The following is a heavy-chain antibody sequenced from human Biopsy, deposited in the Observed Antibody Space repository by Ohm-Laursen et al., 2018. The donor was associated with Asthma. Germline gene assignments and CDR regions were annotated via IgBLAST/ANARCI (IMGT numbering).Heavy chain of an antibody. Sequence: SLRLSCTAPGFTFSSYWMSWVRQAPGKGLEWVANIKQDGSEKYYVDSVKGRFTISRDNAKNSLYLQMNSLRAEDTAVYYCARDRPITMARGVIITFDPWGQGTLVTVSS. CDR1: GFTFSSYW. D-gene: IGHD3-10*01. CDR2: IKQDGSEK. V-gene: IGHV3-7*05. J-gene: IGHJ5*02. CDR3: ARDRPITMARGVIITFDP.